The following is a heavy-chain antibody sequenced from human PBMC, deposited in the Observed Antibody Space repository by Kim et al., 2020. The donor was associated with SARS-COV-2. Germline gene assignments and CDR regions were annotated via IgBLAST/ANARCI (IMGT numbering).Heavy chain of an antibody. CDR1: GGSMSNYY. V-gene: IGHV4-59*13. J-gene: IGHJ4*02. CDR3: ARGGTNQLAQV. CDR2: IFYSGTT. Sequence: SETLSLTCTVSGGSMSNYYWNWIRQPPGKELEWMGYIFYSGTTNYNPSAKSRVSISLDTSKNQFSLNLTSVTAADTAVYFCARGGTNQLAQVWGQGTRVT. D-gene: IGHD2-2*01.